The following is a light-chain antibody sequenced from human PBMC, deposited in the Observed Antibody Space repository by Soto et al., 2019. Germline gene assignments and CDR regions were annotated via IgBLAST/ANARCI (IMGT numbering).Light chain of an antibody. CDR2: DVS. V-gene: IGLV2-14*01. Sequence: QSALTQPASVSGSPGQSITISCTGTSSDVGGYNYVSWYQQHPGKAPKLMIYDVSNRPSGVSNRFSGSKSGNTASLTISRLQAEDEADYYCSSYTSSSTLVVCGVGTKLTVL. J-gene: IGLJ2*01. CDR1: SSDVGGYNY. CDR3: SSYTSSSTLVV.